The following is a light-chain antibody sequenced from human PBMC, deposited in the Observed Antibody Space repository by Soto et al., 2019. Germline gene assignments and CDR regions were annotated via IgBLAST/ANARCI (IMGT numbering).Light chain of an antibody. J-gene: IGLJ1*01. CDR1: SSDIGDYFY. V-gene: IGLV2-14*01. CDR3: SSYSATNTLV. Sequence: QSALTQPASVSGSPGQSITISCTCTSSDIGDYFYVSWYQQHPGKVPKLIIYEVTNRPSGVTSRFSGSKSENTASLTISGLQAEDEADYYCSSYSATNTLVFGSGTKVTV. CDR2: EVT.